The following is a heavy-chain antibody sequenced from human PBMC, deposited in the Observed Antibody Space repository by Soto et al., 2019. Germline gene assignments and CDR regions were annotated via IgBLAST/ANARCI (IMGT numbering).Heavy chain of an antibody. D-gene: IGHD6-19*01. V-gene: IGHV1-3*01. CDR2: INAGNGNT. CDR3: ARGKSGIGWYVDWFDT. Sequence: QAQLLQSGAEVKKPGASVKVSCKASGYTFNSHAIHWVRQAPGQRPEWMGWINAGNGNTKYSENCKGRVTFTRDTLATTVYMELTSLTSEDSAVYYCARGKSGIGWYVDWFDTWGQGPLVTVSS. J-gene: IGHJ5*02. CDR1: GYTFNSHA.